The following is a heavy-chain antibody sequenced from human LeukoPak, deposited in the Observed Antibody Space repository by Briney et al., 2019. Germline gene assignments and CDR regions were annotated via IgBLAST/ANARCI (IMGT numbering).Heavy chain of an antibody. V-gene: IGHV3-21*01. J-gene: IGHJ3*02. CDR2: ISSSSSYI. CDR1: GFTFSSYS. D-gene: IGHD6-13*01. CDR3: ARVCTFSSSWYKRAFDI. Sequence: GGSLRLSCAAFGFTFSSYSMNWVRQAPGKGLEWVSSISSSSSYIYYADSVKGRFAISRDNAKNSLYLQMNSLRAEDTAVYYCARVCTFSSSWYKRAFDIWGQGTMVTVSS.